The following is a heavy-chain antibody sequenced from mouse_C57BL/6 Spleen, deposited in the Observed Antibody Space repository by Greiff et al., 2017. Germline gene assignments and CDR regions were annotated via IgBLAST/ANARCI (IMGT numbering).Heavy chain of an antibody. V-gene: IGHV8-8*01. D-gene: IGHD1-1*01. J-gene: IGHJ3*01. Sequence: QVTLQVSGPGILQPSPTLSLTCSFSGFSLSTFGMGVGWIRQPSGNGLEWLANIWWGDDKYYNPALKSRIPISKDTSKNQVFLKLANVDTSEAATYYCARIDYYGSSKAWFAYWGQGTLVTVSA. CDR2: IWWGDDK. CDR1: GFSLSTFGMG. CDR3: ARIDYYGSSKAWFAY.